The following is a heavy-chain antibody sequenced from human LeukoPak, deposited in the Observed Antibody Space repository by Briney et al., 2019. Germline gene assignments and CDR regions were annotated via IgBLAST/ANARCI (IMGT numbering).Heavy chain of an antibody. D-gene: IGHD5-18*01. CDR2: ISPNSGGT. Sequence: GASVKVSCKASGYTFTGYYIHWVRQAPGQGLEWMGWISPNSGGTNYAQRFQGRVTMTRDTSISTAYMELSSLRSDDTAVYYCSRRGGYGLDDWGQGTLVTVSS. V-gene: IGHV1-2*02. CDR1: GYTFTGYY. CDR3: SRRGGYGLDD. J-gene: IGHJ4*02.